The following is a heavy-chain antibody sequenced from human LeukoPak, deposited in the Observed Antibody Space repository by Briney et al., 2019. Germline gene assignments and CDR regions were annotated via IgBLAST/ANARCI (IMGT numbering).Heavy chain of an antibody. CDR3: ARRYYHDSSGFYYYFDY. CDR2: MYDSGGT. V-gene: IGHV4-39*01. J-gene: IGHJ4*02. D-gene: IGHD3-22*01. Sequence: SETLSLTCTVSGGSISSSDYYWGWLRQPPGQGLEWIGSMYDSGGTSYKPSLTSRVTISADTSKNQFSLKLTSVAAADTAVYYCARRYYHDSSGFYYYFDYWGRGILVTVSS. CDR1: GGSISSSDYY.